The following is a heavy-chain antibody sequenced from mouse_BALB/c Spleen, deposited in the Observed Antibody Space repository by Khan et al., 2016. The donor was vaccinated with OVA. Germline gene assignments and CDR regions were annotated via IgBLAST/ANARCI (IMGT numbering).Heavy chain of an antibody. V-gene: IGHV1-87*01. CDR3: AREGCAYDDYFRYFDD. CDR2: IYPGIGDT. CDR1: GYTFTSYW. Sequence: QVQLQQSGAELVRPGASVKLSCKASGYTFTSYWMQWVKQRPGQGLEWIGAIYPGIGDTRYTQKFRGKATLTADKSSTTAYMQLSSLASEDSAVDDCAREGCAYDDYFRYFDDWGAGTTLTVSS. J-gene: IGHJ1*01. D-gene: IGHD2-3*01.